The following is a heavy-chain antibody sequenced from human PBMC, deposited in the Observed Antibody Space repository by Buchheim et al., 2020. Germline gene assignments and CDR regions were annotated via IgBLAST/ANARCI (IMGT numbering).Heavy chain of an antibody. Sequence: QLQLQESGPGLVKPSETLSLTCTVSGGSISSSSYYWGWIRQPPGKGLEWIGSIYYSGSTYYNPSLKSRVTISVDTSKNQFSLKLSSVTAADTAVYYCARHRLQGPYYYYYCGMDVWGQGTT. J-gene: IGHJ6*02. D-gene: IGHD4-11*01. CDR2: IYYSGST. CDR3: ARHRLQGPYYYYYCGMDV. V-gene: IGHV4-39*01. CDR1: GGSISSSSYY.